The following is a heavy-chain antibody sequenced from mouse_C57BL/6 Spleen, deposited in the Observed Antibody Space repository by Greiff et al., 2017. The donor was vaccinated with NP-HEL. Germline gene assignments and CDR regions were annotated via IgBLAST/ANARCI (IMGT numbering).Heavy chain of an antibody. CDR2: INPYNGGT. D-gene: IGHD2-1*01. J-gene: IGHJ4*01. CDR1: GYTFTDYY. Sequence: VQLQQSGPVLVKPGASVKMSCKASGYTFTDYYLNWVKQSHGKSLEWIGVINPYNGGTSYNQKFKGKATLTVDKSSSTAYMELNSLTSEDSAVYYCERHYGKGYAMDDWGQGTTVTVSS. CDR3: ERHYGKGYAMDD. V-gene: IGHV1-19*01.